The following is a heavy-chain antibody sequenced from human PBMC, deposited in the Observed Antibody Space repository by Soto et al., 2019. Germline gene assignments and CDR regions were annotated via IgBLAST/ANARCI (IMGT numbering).Heavy chain of an antibody. CDR3: ARDILVAATPGVDY. CDR2: IKQDGSEK. D-gene: IGHD2-15*01. J-gene: IGHJ4*02. V-gene: IGHV3-7*04. Sequence: VQLVESGGGLVQPGGSLRLSCAASGFTFSSYWMSWVRQAPGKGLEWVANIKQDGSEKYYVDSVKGRFTISRDNAKNSLYLQMNSLRAEDTAVYYCARDILVAATPGVDYWGQGTLVTVSS. CDR1: GFTFSSYW.